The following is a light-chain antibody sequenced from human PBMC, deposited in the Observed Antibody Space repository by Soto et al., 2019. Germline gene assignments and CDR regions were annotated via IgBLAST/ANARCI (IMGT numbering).Light chain of an antibody. Sequence: EIVMTQSPATLSVSPGERATLSCRASQSVSSNLAWYQQKPGQAPRLLIYGASTRATCIPARFSGSGSGTDYTLTISSLQSADFAVYYCQQYNNWPFTFGPGTKVDIK. CDR1: QSVSSN. J-gene: IGKJ3*01. V-gene: IGKV3-15*01. CDR2: GAS. CDR3: QQYNNWPFT.